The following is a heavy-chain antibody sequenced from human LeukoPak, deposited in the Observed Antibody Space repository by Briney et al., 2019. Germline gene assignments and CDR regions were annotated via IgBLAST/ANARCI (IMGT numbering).Heavy chain of an antibody. D-gene: IGHD3-22*01. CDR3: AKDHYDSSGYIVAEYFQH. CDR2: ISGSGGST. CDR1: GFTFSSYA. Sequence: GGSLRLSCAASGFTFSSYAMSWVRQAPGKGLEWVSAISGSGGSTYYADSVKGRFTISRDNSKNTLYLQMNSLRAEDTAVYYCAKDHYDSSGYIVAEYFQHWGQGTLVTVSS. J-gene: IGHJ1*01. V-gene: IGHV3-23*01.